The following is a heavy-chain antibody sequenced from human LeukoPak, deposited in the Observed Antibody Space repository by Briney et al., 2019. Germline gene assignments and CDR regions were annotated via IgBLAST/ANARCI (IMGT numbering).Heavy chain of an antibody. Sequence: VSVKVSCKTSGYTFTDHYIHWVRQAPGQGLEWMGWIDPNSGGTNYAQKFQGRVTMTRDTSISTAYMEVRRMRSDDTALYYCARDGVVRGVIIYWGQGTPVTVSS. V-gene: IGHV1-2*02. CDR3: ARDGVVRGVIIY. J-gene: IGHJ4*02. CDR2: IDPNSGGT. CDR1: GYTFTDHY. D-gene: IGHD3-10*01.